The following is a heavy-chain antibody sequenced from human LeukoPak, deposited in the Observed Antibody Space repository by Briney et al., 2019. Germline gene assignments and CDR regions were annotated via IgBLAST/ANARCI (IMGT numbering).Heavy chain of an antibody. CDR1: GFTFSSYA. CDR2: ISGSGGST. V-gene: IGHV3-23*01. J-gene: IGHJ4*02. D-gene: IGHD6-19*01. CDR3: AKDLSGYSSGWYGDY. Sequence: PGGSLRLSCAASGFTFSSYAMSWVRQAPGKGLEWVSAISGSGGSTYYADSVKGRFTISRDNSKNTLYLQMNSLRAEDTAVYYCAKDLSGYSSGWYGDYWGQGTLVTVSS.